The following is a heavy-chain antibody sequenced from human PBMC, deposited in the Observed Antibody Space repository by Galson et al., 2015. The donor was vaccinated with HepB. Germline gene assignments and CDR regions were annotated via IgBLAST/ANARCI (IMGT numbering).Heavy chain of an antibody. V-gene: IGHV1-46*01. J-gene: IGHJ4*02. D-gene: IGHD2-15*01. CDR1: GYTLTNYH. CDR2: IFAGGGST. Sequence: SCKASGYTLTNYHFHWVRQAPGQGPEWMGKIFAGGGSTRYAERFQGRVTLTRDSSTSTIYMEVSSLRSDDTAVYYCARETPDTYYFDYWGPGTLVTVSS. CDR3: ARETPDTYYFDY.